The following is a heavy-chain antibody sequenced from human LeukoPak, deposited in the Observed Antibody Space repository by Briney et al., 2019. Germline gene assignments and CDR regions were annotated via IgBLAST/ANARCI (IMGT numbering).Heavy chain of an antibody. CDR3: ARTRVGATSPFDS. Sequence: GGSLRLPCAASGLTFSSYSMNWVRQAPGKGLEWVSYISSTSSTIYYADSVKGRFTISRDNAKNSLYLQMNSLRAEDTAVYYCARTRVGATSPFDSWGQGTLVTVSS. CDR1: GLTFSSYS. V-gene: IGHV3-48*04. D-gene: IGHD1-26*01. J-gene: IGHJ4*02. CDR2: ISSTSSTI.